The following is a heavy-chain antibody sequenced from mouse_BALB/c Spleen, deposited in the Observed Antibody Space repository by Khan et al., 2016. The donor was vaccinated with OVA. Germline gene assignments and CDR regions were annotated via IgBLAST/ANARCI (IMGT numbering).Heavy chain of an antibody. J-gene: IGHJ4*01. D-gene: IGHD2-10*02. CDR2: IWGGGST. V-gene: IGHV2-6-5*01. CDR3: AKGVWSYYFALDY. CDR1: GFSLTDYG. Sequence: QVQLKQSGPGLVAPSQSLSITCTVSGFSLTDYGVSWIRQPPGKGLEWLGVIWGGGSTYYNSALKSRLSISKDNSKSQVFLKMNSLQTDDTALYYCAKGVWSYYFALDYWGQGTSVTGSS.